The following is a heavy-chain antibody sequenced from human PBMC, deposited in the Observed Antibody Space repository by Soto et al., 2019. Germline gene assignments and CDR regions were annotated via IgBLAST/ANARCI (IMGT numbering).Heavy chain of an antibody. CDR3: ARVRGTTTVRGFMSH. CDR1: GGSFTGHY. CDR2: MNHSGST. D-gene: IGHD3-10*01. Sequence: SETLSLTCAVYGGSFTGHYWSWVRQSPGKGLEWIGEMNHSGSTNYTPSLKSRVTMSVDTSKNQFSLKLTSLTAADTAVYYCARVRGTTTVRGFMSHWGQGTQVTVSS. J-gene: IGHJ4*02. V-gene: IGHV4-34*01.